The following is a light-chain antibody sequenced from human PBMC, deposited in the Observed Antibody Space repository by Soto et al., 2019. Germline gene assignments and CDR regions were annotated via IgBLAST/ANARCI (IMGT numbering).Light chain of an antibody. CDR1: SSNIGNNF. Sequence: QSALTQPPSVSAAPGQKATISCSGSSSNIGNNFLSWYQQLPGTAPKLLIYENNKRPSGIPDRFSGSKSGTSATLGITGLQTGDEAVYYCGTWDSSLSEVVFGGGTKLTVL. CDR2: ENN. J-gene: IGLJ2*01. V-gene: IGLV1-51*02. CDR3: GTWDSSLSEVV.